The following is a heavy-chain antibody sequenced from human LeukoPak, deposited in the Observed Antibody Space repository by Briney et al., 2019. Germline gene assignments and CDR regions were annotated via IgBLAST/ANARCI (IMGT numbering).Heavy chain of an antibody. Sequence: ASVTVSCTASGYTFTGYYMHWVRQAPGQGLEWMGRINPNSGGTNYAQKFQGRVTMTRDTSISTAYMELSRLRSDDTAVYYCARGPITIFGVVILHDYWGQGTLVTVSS. CDR3: ARGPITIFGVVILHDY. CDR2: INPNSGGT. CDR1: GYTFTGYY. V-gene: IGHV1-2*06. J-gene: IGHJ4*02. D-gene: IGHD3-3*01.